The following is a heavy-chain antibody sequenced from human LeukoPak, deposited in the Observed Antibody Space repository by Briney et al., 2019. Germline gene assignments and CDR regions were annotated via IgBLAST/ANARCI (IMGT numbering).Heavy chain of an antibody. Sequence: ASVKVSCKASGYTFTSYGINWVRQATGQGLEWMGWMNPNSGNTGYAQKFQGRVTMTRNTSISTAYMELSSLRSEDTAVYYCARAWPMRKSLVLGLYWGQGTLVTVSS. CDR2: MNPNSGNT. D-gene: IGHD6-13*01. CDR3: ARAWPMRKSLVLGLY. CDR1: GYTFTSYG. V-gene: IGHV1-8*01. J-gene: IGHJ4*02.